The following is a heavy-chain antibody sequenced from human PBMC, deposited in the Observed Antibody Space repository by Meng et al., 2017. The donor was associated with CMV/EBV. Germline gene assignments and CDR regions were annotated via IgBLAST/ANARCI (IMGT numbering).Heavy chain of an antibody. CDR2: ISSSSSYI. CDR3: ARDDDESHYYYYGMDV. V-gene: IGHV3-21*01. J-gene: IGHJ6*02. CDR1: GGSISSSN. Sequence: GGSLRLSCAVSGGSISSSNWWSWVRQPPGKGLEWVSSISSSSSYIYYADSVKGRFTISRDNAKNSLYLQMNSLRAEDTAVYYCARDDDESHYYYYGMDVWGQGTTVTVSS.